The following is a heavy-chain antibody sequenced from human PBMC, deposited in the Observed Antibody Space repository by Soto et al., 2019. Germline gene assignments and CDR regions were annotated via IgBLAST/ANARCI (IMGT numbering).Heavy chain of an antibody. V-gene: IGHV1-8*01. J-gene: IGHJ3*02. CDR3: AGYGGNNDAFDI. Sequence: GASVKVSCKASGYTFTSYDINWVRQATGQGLEWMGWMNPNSGNTGYAQKLQGRVTMTRNTSISTAYMELSSLRSEDTAVYYCAGYGGNNDAFDIWGQGTMVTVSS. D-gene: IGHD2-15*01. CDR2: MNPNSGNT. CDR1: GYTFTSYD.